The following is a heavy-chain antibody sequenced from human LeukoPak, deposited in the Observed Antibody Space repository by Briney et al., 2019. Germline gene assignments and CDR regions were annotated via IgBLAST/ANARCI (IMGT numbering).Heavy chain of an antibody. Sequence: GVSLRLSCAASGFTFSSYGMHWVRRAPGKGLEWVAVISYDGSNKYYADSVKGRFTISRDNSKNTLYLQMNSLRAEDTAVYYCAKHSYDFWSGYYAGTTGYFDYWGQGTLVTVSS. V-gene: IGHV3-30*18. CDR1: GFTFSSYG. D-gene: IGHD3-3*01. CDR2: ISYDGSNK. CDR3: AKHSYDFWSGYYAGTTGYFDY. J-gene: IGHJ4*02.